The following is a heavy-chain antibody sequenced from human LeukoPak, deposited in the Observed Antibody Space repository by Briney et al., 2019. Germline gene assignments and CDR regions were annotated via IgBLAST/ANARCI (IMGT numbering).Heavy chain of an antibody. CDR3: ARGIWEMATIPYWYFDI. CDR1: GASTSNYY. Sequence: PSETLSLTCTVSGASTSNYYWSWIRQPAGKGLEWIGRISTSGSTNYNPSLKSRVTMSVDTSKNQFSLKLSSVTAADTALYYCARGIWEMATIPYWYFDIWGRGTLVTVSS. D-gene: IGHD5-24*01. J-gene: IGHJ2*01. V-gene: IGHV4-4*07. CDR2: ISTSGST.